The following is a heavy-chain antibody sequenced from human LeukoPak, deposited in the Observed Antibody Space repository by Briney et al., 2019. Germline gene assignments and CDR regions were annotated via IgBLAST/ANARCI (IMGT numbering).Heavy chain of an antibody. J-gene: IGHJ4*02. CDR1: AFTFSRYW. V-gene: IGHV3-7*01. Sequence: GGSLRLSCAASAFTFSRYWTTWVRQAPGKGLEWVANINEDGSEKYYLDSVRGRFTISRDNAKNTLYLQMNSLRAEDTAVYYCAKDILWFGELLSFQYDYWGQGTLVTVSS. CDR3: AKDILWFGELLSFQYDY. CDR2: INEDGSEK. D-gene: IGHD3-10*01.